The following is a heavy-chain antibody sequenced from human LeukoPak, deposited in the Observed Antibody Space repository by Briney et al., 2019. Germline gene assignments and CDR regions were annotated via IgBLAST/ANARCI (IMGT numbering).Heavy chain of an antibody. J-gene: IGHJ6*03. CDR3: ARGSGSSRVYYYYYYMDV. D-gene: IGHD1-26*01. CDR1: GGSFSGYY. V-gene: IGHV4-34*01. CDR2: INHSRST. Sequence: PSETLSLTCAVYGGSFSGYYWSWIRQPPGKGLEWIGEINHSRSTNYNPSLKSRVTISVDTSKNQFSLKLSSVTAADTGVYYCARGSGSSRVYYYYYYMDVWGKGTTVTVSS.